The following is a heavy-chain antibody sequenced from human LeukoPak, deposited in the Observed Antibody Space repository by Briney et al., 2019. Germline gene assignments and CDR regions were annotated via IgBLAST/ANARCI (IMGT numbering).Heavy chain of an antibody. CDR2: ISSSGSTI. CDR3: ASPAIAAAGTWTDAFDI. D-gene: IGHD6-13*01. J-gene: IGHJ3*02. Sequence: GGSLRLSCVASGFTFSDYYMSWIRQAPGKGLGWVSYISSSGSTIYYADSVKGRFTISRDNAKNSLYLQMNSLRAEDTAVYYCASPAIAAAGTWTDAFDIWGQGTMVTVSS. CDR1: GFTFSDYY. V-gene: IGHV3-11*01.